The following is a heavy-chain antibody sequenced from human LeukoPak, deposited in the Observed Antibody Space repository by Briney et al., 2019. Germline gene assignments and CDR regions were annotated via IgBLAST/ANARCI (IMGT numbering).Heavy chain of an antibody. CDR1: GFPLSSYA. J-gene: IGHJ4*02. V-gene: IGHV3-23*01. Sequence: PGGSLRFSCEASGFPLSSYAMSGVRQASGKGLNWVSATSSSDPGTYYADSVRGRFTISRDNSKNTLYLQLNSLRVEDAGVYYCARAPVTSCRGVYCYPFDYWGQGTLVTVSS. D-gene: IGHD2-21*01. CDR2: TSSSDPGT. CDR3: ARAPVTSCRGVYCYPFDY.